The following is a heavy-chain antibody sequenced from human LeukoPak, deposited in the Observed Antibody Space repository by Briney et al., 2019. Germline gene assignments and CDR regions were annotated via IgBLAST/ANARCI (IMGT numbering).Heavy chain of an antibody. CDR2: IYYSGST. V-gene: IGHV4-59*08. D-gene: IGHD6-19*01. CDR1: GGSFSGYY. Sequence: PSETLSLTCAVYGGSFSGYYWSWIRQPPGKGLEWIGYIYYSGSTNYNPSLKSRVTISVDTSKNQFSLKLSSVTAADTAVYYCARLVAGWFDPWGQGTLVTVSS. CDR3: ARLVAGWFDP. J-gene: IGHJ5*02.